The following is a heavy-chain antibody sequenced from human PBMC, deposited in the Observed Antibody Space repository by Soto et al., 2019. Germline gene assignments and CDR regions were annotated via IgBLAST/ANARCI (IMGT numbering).Heavy chain of an antibody. CDR3: EWGADGNDCGIIDY. Sequence: GSLRLSRAASGFTFDVYGMHWVRQAPGKGLEWVAIISYDGNNKYYADSVKGRFTISRDNSKNTVYLQMNSLRVDDTAVYYCEWGADGNDCGIIDYWGQGTLVTVSS. D-gene: IGHD1-1*01. V-gene: IGHV3-30*03. CDR1: GFTFDVYG. J-gene: IGHJ4*02. CDR2: ISYDGNNK.